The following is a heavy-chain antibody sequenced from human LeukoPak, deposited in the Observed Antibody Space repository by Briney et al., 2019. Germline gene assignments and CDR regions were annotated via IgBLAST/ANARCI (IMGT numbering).Heavy chain of an antibody. J-gene: IGHJ3*02. Sequence: SETLSLTCAVSGGSISSSNWWSWVRQPPGKGLEWIGKIYHSGSTNYNPSLKSRVTISVDKSKNQFSLKLSSVTAADTAVYYCARDSTSRSTSNAFDIWGQGTMVTVSS. D-gene: IGHD2-2*01. CDR1: GGSISSSNW. CDR2: IYHSGST. V-gene: IGHV4-4*02. CDR3: ARDSTSRSTSNAFDI.